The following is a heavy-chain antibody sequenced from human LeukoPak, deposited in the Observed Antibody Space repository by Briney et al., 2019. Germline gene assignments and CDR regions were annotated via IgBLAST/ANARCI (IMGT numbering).Heavy chain of an antibody. Sequence: SETLSLTCTVSGFSISSGYYWGWIRQPPGKGLEWIGSIYHSGSTNYNPSLKSRVTISVDTSKNQFSLKLSSVTATDTAVYYCARAGYSGSDFSVWGRGSTVTVSS. CDR3: ARAGYSGSDFSV. CDR1: GFSISSGYY. V-gene: IGHV4-38-2*02. D-gene: IGHD5-12*01. J-gene: IGHJ6*04. CDR2: IYHSGST.